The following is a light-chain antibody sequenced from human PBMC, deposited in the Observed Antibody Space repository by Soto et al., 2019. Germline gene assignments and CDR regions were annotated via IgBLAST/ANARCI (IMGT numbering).Light chain of an antibody. J-gene: IGKJ3*01. Sequence: IQMTQSPSSVSASVGDRVTITCRASQGISRWLVWYQQKPGKAPKLLIYTASRLQSGVPSRFSGSGSGTDFTLTISSLQPEDFATYYCQQTNSFPFTFGPGTKVDIK. V-gene: IGKV1-12*01. CDR3: QQTNSFPFT. CDR2: TAS. CDR1: QGISRW.